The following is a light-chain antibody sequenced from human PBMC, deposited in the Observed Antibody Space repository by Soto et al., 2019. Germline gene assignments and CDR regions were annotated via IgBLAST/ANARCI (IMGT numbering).Light chain of an antibody. J-gene: IGLJ1*01. CDR1: SSSSHIGHHS. CDR3: GTWDTGLRAYV. V-gene: IGLV1-51*01. Sequence: QAVVTQPPSVSAAPGQKVTISCSGSSSSSHIGHHSVSWYQHLPGTAPKLLIYDNDQRPSGIPARFYGSKSATSATLDITGIQTGDEADYYCGTWDTGLRAYVLGTGTKVTVL. CDR2: DND.